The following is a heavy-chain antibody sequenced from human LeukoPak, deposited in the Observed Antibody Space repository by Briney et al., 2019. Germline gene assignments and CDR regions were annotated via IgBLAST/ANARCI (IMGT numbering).Heavy chain of an antibody. J-gene: IGHJ4*02. D-gene: IGHD5-18*01. CDR3: ASLGYSYGPDYYFDY. CDR1: GSRFTSYW. CDR2: IYPGDSDT. V-gene: IGHV5-51*01. Sequence: GESPKISCKGSGSRFTSYWIGWVRQMPGKGLEWMGIIYPGDSDTRYSPSFQGQVTISADKSISTAYLQWSSLKASDTAMYYCASLGYSYGPDYYFDYWGQGTLVTVSS.